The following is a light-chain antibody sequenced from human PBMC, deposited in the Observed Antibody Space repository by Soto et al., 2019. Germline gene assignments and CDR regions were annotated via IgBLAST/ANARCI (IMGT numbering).Light chain of an antibody. CDR1: QSISNW. Sequence: DIQMTQSPSTLPASVGDRVTITCRASQSISNWLAWHQQKPGKAPKLLIYKASSLESGVPSRFSGSGSGTEFTLTISGLQPDDFATYYCQHYNSYSEAFGQGTKVDIK. V-gene: IGKV1-5*03. CDR3: QHYNSYSEA. CDR2: KAS. J-gene: IGKJ1*01.